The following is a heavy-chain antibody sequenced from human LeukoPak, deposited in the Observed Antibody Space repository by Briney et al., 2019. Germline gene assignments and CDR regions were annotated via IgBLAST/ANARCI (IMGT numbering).Heavy chain of an antibody. D-gene: IGHD3-10*01. CDR3: ARGPESGSYFAWFGP. CDR2: IYYSGST. V-gene: IGHV4-59*12. CDR1: GGSISSYY. Sequence: SETLSLTCTVSGGSISSYYWSWIRQPPGKGLEWIGYIYYSGSTNYNPSLKSRVTISVDTSKNQFSLKLSSVTAADTAVYYCARGPESGSYFAWFGPWGQGTLVTVSS. J-gene: IGHJ5*02.